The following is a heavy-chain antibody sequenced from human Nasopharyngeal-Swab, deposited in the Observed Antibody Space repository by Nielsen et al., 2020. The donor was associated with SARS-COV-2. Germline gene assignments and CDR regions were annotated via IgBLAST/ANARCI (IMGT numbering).Heavy chain of an antibody. V-gene: IGHV5-51*01. CDR1: GYSFTTNW. D-gene: IGHD3-16*01. Sequence: KVSCKASGYSFTTNWIGWVRQMPGKGLEWMGIIYPGDSDTRYSPSFQGQVTISADKTISTAFLQWSSLKASDTAMYYCARGPRGGHGFDIWGQGTLVTVSS. CDR3: ARGPRGGHGFDI. J-gene: IGHJ3*02. CDR2: IYPGDSDT.